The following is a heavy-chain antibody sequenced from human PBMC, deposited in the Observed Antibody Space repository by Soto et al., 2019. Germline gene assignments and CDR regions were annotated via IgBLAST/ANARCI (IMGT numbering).Heavy chain of an antibody. CDR2: MNPNSGNT. CDR3: ACSSSLHYYYYGMDV. V-gene: IGHV1-8*01. Sequence: ASVKVSCKASGYTFTSYDNNWVRQATGQGHEWMGWMNPNSGNTGYAQKFQGRVTMTRNTSISTAYMELSSLRSEDTAVYYCACSSSLHYYYYGMDVWGQGTTVTVSS. J-gene: IGHJ6*02. D-gene: IGHD6-13*01. CDR1: GYTFTSYD.